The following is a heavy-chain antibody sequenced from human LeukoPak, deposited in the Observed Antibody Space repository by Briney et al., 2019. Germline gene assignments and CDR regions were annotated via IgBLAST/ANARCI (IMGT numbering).Heavy chain of an antibody. CDR2: ISAYNGNT. D-gene: IGHD3-9*01. Sequence: ASVKVSCKASGYTFTSYGISWVRQAPGQGLEWMGWISAYNGNTNYAQKLRGRVTMTTDTSTSTAYMELRSLRSDDTAVYYCAGGYYDILTGYYNWFDPWGQGTLVTVSS. J-gene: IGHJ5*02. V-gene: IGHV1-18*01. CDR3: AGGYYDILTGYYNWFDP. CDR1: GYTFTSYG.